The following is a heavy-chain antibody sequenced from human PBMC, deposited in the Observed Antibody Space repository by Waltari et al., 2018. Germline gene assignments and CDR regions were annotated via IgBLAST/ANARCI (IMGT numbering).Heavy chain of an antibody. J-gene: IGHJ6*02. CDR2: IYSGGST. D-gene: IGHD2-8*01. V-gene: IGHV3-53*01. CDR1: GFTVRSNY. CDR3: ARDPPYGLYYYGMDV. Sequence: EVQLVESGGGLIQPGGSLRLSCAASGFTVRSNYMSWVRQAPGKGLEWVSVIYSGGSTYYADSVKGRFTISRDNSKNTLYLQMNSLRAEDTAVYYCARDPPYGLYYYGMDVWGQGTTVTVSS.